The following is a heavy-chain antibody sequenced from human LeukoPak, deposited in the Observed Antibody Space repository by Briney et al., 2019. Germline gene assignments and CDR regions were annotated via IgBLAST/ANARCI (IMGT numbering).Heavy chain of an antibody. CDR2: IYTSGTT. CDR1: GGSISSYY. V-gene: IGHV4-4*09. CDR3: ARQSSSGTGCWNLLDY. D-gene: IGHD2-2*01. Sequence: SETLSLTCTVSGGSISSYYWSWIRQPPGKGLEWIGYIYTSGTTNCNPSLKSRVTISVDTSKNQFSLKLSSVTAADTAVYYCARQSSSGTGCWNLLDYWGQGTQVTVTS. J-gene: IGHJ4*02.